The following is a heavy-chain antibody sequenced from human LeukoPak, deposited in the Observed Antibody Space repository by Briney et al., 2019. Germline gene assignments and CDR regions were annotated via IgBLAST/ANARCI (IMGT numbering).Heavy chain of an antibody. D-gene: IGHD5-12*01. Sequence: PGGSLRLSCAASGFTFDSYAMHWVRQAPGKGLEYVSSISRNGGSTFYANSVKGRFTISRDNSKNTLFLQMGSLRAEDTAVFYCARGGRGHDFSPNYYYGLDVWGRGTRSPSH. CDR1: GFTFDSYA. CDR3: ARGGRGHDFSPNYYYGLDV. V-gene: IGHV3-64*01. CDR2: ISRNGGST. J-gene: IGHJ6*02.